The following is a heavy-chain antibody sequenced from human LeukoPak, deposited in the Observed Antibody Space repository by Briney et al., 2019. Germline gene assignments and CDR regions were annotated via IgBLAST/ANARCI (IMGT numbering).Heavy chain of an antibody. J-gene: IGHJ4*02. D-gene: IGHD3-22*01. CDR1: GGTFSSYA. V-gene: IGHV1-69*13. CDR3: ATPTNYYDSSGYYSFDY. Sequence: SVKVSCKASGGTFSSYAISWVRQAPGQGLEWMGGIIPIFGTANYAQKFQGRVTITADESTSTAYMELSSLRSEDTAMYYCATPTNYYDSSGYYSFDYWGQGTLVTVSS. CDR2: IIPIFGTA.